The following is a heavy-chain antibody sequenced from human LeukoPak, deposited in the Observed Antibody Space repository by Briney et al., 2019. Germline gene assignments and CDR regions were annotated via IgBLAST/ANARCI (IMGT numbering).Heavy chain of an antibody. CDR2: ISAYNGNT. D-gene: IGHD5-18*01. J-gene: IGHJ4*02. Sequence: ASVKVSCKASGYTFTSYGISWVRQAPGQGLEWMGWISAYNGNTNYAQKLQGRVTMTTDTSTSTAYMELRSLRSDDTAVYYCARGLGIQLWSTYFDYWGQGTLVTVSS. V-gene: IGHV1-18*01. CDR1: GYTFTSYG. CDR3: ARGLGIQLWSTYFDY.